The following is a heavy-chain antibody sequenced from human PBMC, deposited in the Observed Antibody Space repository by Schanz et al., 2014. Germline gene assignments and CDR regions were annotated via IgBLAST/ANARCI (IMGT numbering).Heavy chain of an antibody. CDR2: VSASGGGP. V-gene: IGHV3-23*01. CDR3: AKHVRSLTGNDY. CDR1: GFTFSIYG. J-gene: IGHJ4*02. D-gene: IGHD3-9*01. Sequence: EVQLLESGGGLVQPGGSLRLSCAASGFTFSIYGMSWVRQAPGKGLEWVSLVSASGGGPFYADSVKGRFTISRDNSRNTVYLQMSSLRAEDTAVYYCAKHVRSLTGNDYWGQGTLVTVSS.